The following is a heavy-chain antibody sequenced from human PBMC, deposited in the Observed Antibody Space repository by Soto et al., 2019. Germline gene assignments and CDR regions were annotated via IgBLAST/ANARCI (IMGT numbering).Heavy chain of an antibody. CDR2: ISGSGDTT. Sequence: GGSLRLSCAASGFTFSSYAMSWVRQAPGKGLEWVSSISGSGDTTYYADSVKGRFTISRDNSKNTLYLEMNSLRAEDTAVYYCAKDLREVTMIVVVIMDYWGQGTLVTVSS. CDR3: AKDLREVTMIVVVIMDY. CDR1: GFTFSSYA. V-gene: IGHV3-23*01. J-gene: IGHJ4*02. D-gene: IGHD3-22*01.